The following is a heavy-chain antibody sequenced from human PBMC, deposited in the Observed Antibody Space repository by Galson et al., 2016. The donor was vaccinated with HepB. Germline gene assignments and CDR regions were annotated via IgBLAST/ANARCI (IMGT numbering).Heavy chain of an antibody. CDR3: ARDAGGPYDL. D-gene: IGHD3-16*01. CDR2: FYFSGST. J-gene: IGHJ2*01. V-gene: IGHV4-59*01. Sequence: SETLSLTCTVSGSSLTTYSWSWVRQPPGKGLEWIAYFYFSGSTNYNPSLKSRVTVSFDTSKNQFSLKLNSLTAADTAVYYCARDAGGPYDLWGRGTLVSVSS. CDR1: GSSLTTYS.